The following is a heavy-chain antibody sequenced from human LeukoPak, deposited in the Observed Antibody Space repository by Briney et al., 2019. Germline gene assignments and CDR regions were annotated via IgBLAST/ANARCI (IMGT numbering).Heavy chain of an antibody. CDR3: ARGPTRAARRYSWFDP. Sequence: SETLSLTCAVYGGSFNGYYWSWIRQPPGKGLEWIGEINHSGSTNYNPSLKSRVTISVDTSKNQFSLKLSSVTAADTAVYYCARGPTRAARRYSWFDPWGQGILVTVSS. J-gene: IGHJ5*02. CDR1: GGSFNGYY. V-gene: IGHV4-34*01. CDR2: INHSGST. D-gene: IGHD6-6*01.